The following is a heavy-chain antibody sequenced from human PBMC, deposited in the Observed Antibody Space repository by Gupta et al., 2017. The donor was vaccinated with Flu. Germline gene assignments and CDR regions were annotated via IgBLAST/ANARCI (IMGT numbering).Heavy chain of an antibody. D-gene: IGHD6-13*01. Sequence: EVQLVESGGGLVQPGGSLRLSCAASGFTFSSYAMHWVRQATGKGLEWVSAIGTAGDTYYPGSVKGRFTISRENAKNSLYLQMNSLRAGDTAVYYCARAAAGGAGMDVWGQGTTVTVSS. CDR1: GFTFSSYA. CDR2: IGTAGDT. V-gene: IGHV3-13*04. J-gene: IGHJ6*02. CDR3: ARAAAGGAGMDV.